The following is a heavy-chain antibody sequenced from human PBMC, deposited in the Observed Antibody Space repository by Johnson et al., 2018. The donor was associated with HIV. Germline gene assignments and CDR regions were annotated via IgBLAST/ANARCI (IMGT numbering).Heavy chain of an antibody. CDR2: ISSSGSTI. Sequence: QMLLVESGGGLVKPGGSLRLFCAASGFTFSDYYMSWIRQAPGKGLEWVSYISSSGSTIYYADPVKVRFTISRDNAKNSLYLQMNSLRAEDTAVYYRARDRGYSGSYFGAFYIWGQGTMVTVSS. J-gene: IGHJ3*02. CDR1: GFTFSDYY. D-gene: IGHD1-26*01. CDR3: ARDRGYSGSYFGAFYI. V-gene: IGHV3-11*04.